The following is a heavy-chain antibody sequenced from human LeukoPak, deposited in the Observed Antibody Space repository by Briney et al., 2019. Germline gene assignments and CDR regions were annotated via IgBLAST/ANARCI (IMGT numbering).Heavy chain of an antibody. J-gene: IGHJ4*02. D-gene: IGHD3-22*01. CDR2: ISGSGGST. V-gene: IGHV3-23*01. Sequence: TGGSLRLSCAASGFTFSSYAMSWVRQAPGKGLEWVSAISGSGGSTYYADSVKGWFTISRDNSKNTLYLQMNSLRAEDTAVYYCARPGAYYYDSSGYSLYNFDYWGQGTLVTVSS. CDR3: ARPGAYYYDSSGYSLYNFDY. CDR1: GFTFSSYA.